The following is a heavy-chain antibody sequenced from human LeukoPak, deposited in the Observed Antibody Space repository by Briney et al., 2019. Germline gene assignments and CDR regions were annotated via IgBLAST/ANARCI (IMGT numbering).Heavy chain of an antibody. V-gene: IGHV3-23*01. J-gene: IGHJ3*02. CDR1: GFTFSSYA. D-gene: IGHD3-22*01. Sequence: GGSLRLSCAASGFTFSSYAMSWVRQAPGKGLEWVSAISGSGGSTYYADSVKGGFTISRDNSKNTLYLQMNSLRAEDTAVYYCARDYDSSGYYQVVDAFDIWGQGTMVTVSS. CDR2: ISGSGGST. CDR3: ARDYDSSGYYQVVDAFDI.